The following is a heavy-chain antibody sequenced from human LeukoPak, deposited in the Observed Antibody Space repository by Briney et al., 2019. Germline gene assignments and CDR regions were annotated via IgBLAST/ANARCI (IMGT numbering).Heavy chain of an antibody. CDR2: IKQDGSEK. J-gene: IGHJ4*02. D-gene: IGHD3-9*01. CDR1: GFTFSYYW. Sequence: PGGSLRLSCAASGFTFSYYWMSWVRQAPGKGLEWVANIKQDGSEKYYVDSVKGRLTISRDNSKNTLYLQMNSLRAEDTAVYYCAKGGSALRYFDWLLFDYWGQGTLVTVSS. CDR3: AKGGSALRYFDWLLFDY. V-gene: IGHV3-7*03.